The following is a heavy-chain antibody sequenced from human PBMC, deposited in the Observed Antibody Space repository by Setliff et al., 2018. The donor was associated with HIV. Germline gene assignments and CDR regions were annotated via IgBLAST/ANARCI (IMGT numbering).Heavy chain of an antibody. D-gene: IGHD3-10*01. CDR3: ARGSYYGAGSYPMDY. J-gene: IGHJ4*02. V-gene: IGHV4-61*03. Sequence: PSETLSLTCTVSGDSVSSRSYYWSWIRQPPGKGLEWIGYIYYSGSTNYNPSLKSRVTISVDTSKNHFSLKLRSVTAADTAVYYCARGSYYGAGSYPMDYWGQGTLVTVSS. CDR1: GDSVSSRSYY. CDR2: IYYSGST.